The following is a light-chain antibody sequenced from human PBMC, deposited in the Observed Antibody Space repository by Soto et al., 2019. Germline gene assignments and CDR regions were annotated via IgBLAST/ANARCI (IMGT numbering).Light chain of an antibody. CDR3: QQYSRLWS. J-gene: IGKJ1*01. CDR2: GAS. CDR1: ESISTW. Sequence: DIQMTQSPSSLSASVGDRVTITCRASESISTWLAWYQQKPGKAPKLLIYGASSLESGVPARFSGDGSETEFTLTIRSLQRDDFGTYYCQQYSRLWSFGQGTKVEIE. V-gene: IGKV1-5*03.